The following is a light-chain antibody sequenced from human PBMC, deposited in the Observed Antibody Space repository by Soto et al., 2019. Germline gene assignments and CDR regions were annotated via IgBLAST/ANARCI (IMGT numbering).Light chain of an antibody. CDR1: QGISTY. CDR2: AAS. J-gene: IGKJ5*01. V-gene: IGKV1-9*01. CDR3: QQYYSYPQIT. Sequence: DIQLTQSPSFLSASVGDRVTITCRASQGISTYLAWYQRKPGKAPKLLIYAASTLQSGVPLSFSGSGSGTSFTLTISSLQPEDFATYYCQQYYSYPQITFGQGTRLEI.